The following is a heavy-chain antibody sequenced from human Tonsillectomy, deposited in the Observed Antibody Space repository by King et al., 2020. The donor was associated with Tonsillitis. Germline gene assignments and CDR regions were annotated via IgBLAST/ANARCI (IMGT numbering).Heavy chain of an antibody. V-gene: IGHV1-2*02. J-gene: IGHJ4*02. Sequence: VQLVESGAEVKKPGASVRVSCMTSGYTFTGHYLHWVRQAPGQGLEWMGWMNPDNGDTNDAQNFQGRVTMTGDTSISTAFMALTRLRSEDTAVYYCARGGRPTFDYWGQGTLVTVSS. CDR3: ARGGRPTFDY. CDR2: MNPDNGDT. CDR1: GYTFTGHY.